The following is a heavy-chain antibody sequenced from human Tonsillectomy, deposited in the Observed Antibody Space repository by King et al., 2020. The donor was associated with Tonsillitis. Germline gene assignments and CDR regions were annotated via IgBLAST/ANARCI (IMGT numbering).Heavy chain of an antibody. V-gene: IGHV7-4-1*02. CDR2: INTNTGNP. J-gene: IGHJ5*02. Sequence: VQLVESGSELKRPGASVNISCKASGYTFTTYAINWMRQAPGQGLEWMGWINTNTGNPTYAQGFTGRFVFSLDTAVSTAYLQISRLQAEDTALYHCARGYCVSDCNPRGDWFDPWGQGTLTTVSS. CDR3: ARGYCVSDCNPRGDWFDP. D-gene: IGHD2-21*02. CDR1: GYTFTTYA.